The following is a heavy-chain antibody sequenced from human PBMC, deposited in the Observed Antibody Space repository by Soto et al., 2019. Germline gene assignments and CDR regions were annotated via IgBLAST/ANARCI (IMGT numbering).Heavy chain of an antibody. V-gene: IGHV3-48*03. Sequence: GESLKISCAASGFTFSSYEMNWVRQAPGKGLEWVSYISSSGSTIYYADSVKGRFTISRDNAKNSLYLQMNSLRAEDTAVYYCAREMYYYGSGSYYNGFDYWGQGTLVTVSS. J-gene: IGHJ4*02. CDR1: GFTFSSYE. D-gene: IGHD3-10*01. CDR3: AREMYYYGSGSYYNGFDY. CDR2: ISSSGSTI.